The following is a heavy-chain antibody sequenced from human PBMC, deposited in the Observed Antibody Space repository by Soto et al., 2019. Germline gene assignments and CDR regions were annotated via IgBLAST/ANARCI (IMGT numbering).Heavy chain of an antibody. V-gene: IGHV1-69*02. D-gene: IGHD5-18*01. J-gene: IGHJ3*02. CDR3: SRLRERGYSYGTDAFDI. CDR1: GGTFSSYT. CDR2: IIPILGIA. Sequence: ASVKVSCKASGGTFSSYTISWVRQAPGQGLEWMGRIIPILGIANYAQKFQGRVTITADKSTSTAYMELSSLRSEDTAVYYCSRLRERGYSYGTDAFDIWGQGTMVTVSS.